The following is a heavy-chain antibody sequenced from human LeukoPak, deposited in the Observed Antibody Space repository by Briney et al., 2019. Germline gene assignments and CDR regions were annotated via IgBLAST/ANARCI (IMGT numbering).Heavy chain of an antibody. CDR1: GFTFSNFA. CDR3: ARGFCGGGSCYSDPS. Sequence: GGSLRLSCAASGFTFSNFAMTWVRQAPGKGLEWVSSITGSHGPTYNTDSVKGRFTISRDNSQNTLYLQMNSLRAEDTAVYYCARGFCGGGSCYSDPSWGHGTLVTVSS. CDR2: ITGSHGPT. D-gene: IGHD2-15*01. V-gene: IGHV3-23*01. J-gene: IGHJ5*01.